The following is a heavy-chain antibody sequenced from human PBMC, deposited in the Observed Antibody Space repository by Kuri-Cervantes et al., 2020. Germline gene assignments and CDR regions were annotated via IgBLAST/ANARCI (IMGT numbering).Heavy chain of an antibody. J-gene: IGHJ4*02. V-gene: IGHV1-24*01. CDR2: FDPEGGET. Sequence: ASVKVSCKVSGYTLTELSMHWVRQAPGKGLEWMGGFDPEGGETIYAQKFQGRVTMTEDTSTDTAYMELSSLRSEDTAVYYCATVAAAGTLFDYWGQGTLVTVSS. D-gene: IGHD6-13*01. CDR1: GYTLTELS. CDR3: ATVAAAGTLFDY.